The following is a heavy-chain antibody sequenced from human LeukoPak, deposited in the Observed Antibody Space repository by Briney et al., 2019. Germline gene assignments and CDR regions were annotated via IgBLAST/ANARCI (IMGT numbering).Heavy chain of an antibody. J-gene: IGHJ5*02. D-gene: IGHD2/OR15-2a*01. V-gene: IGHV1-2*02. Sequence: ASVKVSCKASGYTFTCYYMHRVRQAPGQGLEWMGWIDPNSGGRNYAQKVQGIVTMTRDTYISTAYMELSRLRSDDTAVYYCARDRSNRGFDPWGQGTLVTVSS. CDR3: ARDRSNRGFDP. CDR2: IDPNSGGR. CDR1: GYTFTCYY.